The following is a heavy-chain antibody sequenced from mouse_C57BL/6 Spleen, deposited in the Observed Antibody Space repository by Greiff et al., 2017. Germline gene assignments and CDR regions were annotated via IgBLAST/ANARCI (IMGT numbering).Heavy chain of an antibody. V-gene: IGHV5-9-1*02. J-gene: IGHJ3*01. D-gene: IGHD2-5*01. Sequence: EVKLVESGEGLVKPGGSLKPSCAASGFTFSSYAMSWVRQTPEKRLEWVAYISSGGDYIYYADTVKGRFTISRDNARTTLYLQMSSMKSEDTAVYYCTREAHYSNCVTSFAYWGKGTLVTVSA. CDR1: GFTFSSYA. CDR2: ISSGGDYI. CDR3: TREAHYSNCVTSFAY.